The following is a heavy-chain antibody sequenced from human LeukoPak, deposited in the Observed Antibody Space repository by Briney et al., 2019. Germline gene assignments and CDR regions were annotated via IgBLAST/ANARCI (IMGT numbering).Heavy chain of an antibody. V-gene: IGHV4-59*04. J-gene: IGHJ6*02. D-gene: IGHD3-22*01. Sequence: SETLSLTCTVSGGSIDSDYWSWIRQPQGKELEWIGYIYYSGGTYYNPSLKSRVTISVDTSKNQFSLKLNSVTAADTAVYYCATRSYYDTSGVYGMDVWGQGTTVTVSS. CDR1: GGSIDSDY. CDR3: ATRSYYDTSGVYGMDV. CDR2: IYYSGGT.